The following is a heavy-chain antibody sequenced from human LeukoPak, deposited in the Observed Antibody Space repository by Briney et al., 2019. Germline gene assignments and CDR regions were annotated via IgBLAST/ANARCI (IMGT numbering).Heavy chain of an antibody. CDR2: IIPIFGTA. V-gene: IGHV1-69*01. D-gene: IGHD6-13*01. J-gene: IGHJ4*02. Sequence: GSSVKVSCKASGGTFSSYAISWVRQAPGQGLEWMGGIIPIFGTANYAQKFQGRVTITADESTSTAYMELSSLRSEDTAVYYCARGRRAAAGTVAFDYWGQGTLVTVSS. CDR3: ARGRRAAAGTVAFDY. CDR1: GGTFSSYA.